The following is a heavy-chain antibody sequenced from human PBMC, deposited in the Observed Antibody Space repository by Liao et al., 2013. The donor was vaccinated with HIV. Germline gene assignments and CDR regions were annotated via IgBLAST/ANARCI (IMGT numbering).Heavy chain of an antibody. Sequence: QVQLQQWGAGLLKPSETLSLTCAVYGGSFSGYSWGVGSASPHGRGAWSGLGKVNDGGSTTYNPSLKSRVTISLDTTKRQISLNVTSVTAADTAVYFCARGPRYYYGSPLSFQHWGPGRPRSPSPQ. CDR2: VNDGGST. V-gene: IGHV4-34*01. CDR1: GGSFSGYS. CDR3: ARGPRYYYGSPLSFQH. J-gene: IGHJ1*01. D-gene: IGHD3-10*01.